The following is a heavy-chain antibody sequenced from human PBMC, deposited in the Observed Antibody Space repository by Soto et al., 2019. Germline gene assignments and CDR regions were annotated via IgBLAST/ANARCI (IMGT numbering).Heavy chain of an antibody. V-gene: IGHV4-59*11. Sequence: PSETLSLTCTVSGGSISSHYWSWIRQSPGKGLEWIGYIYYSGSTNYNPSLKSRVTISLDTSKNQLSLKLTSVTAADTAVYYCARETTRWFDPWGQGTLVTVSS. CDR2: IYYSGST. CDR3: ARETTRWFDP. CDR1: GGSISSHY. D-gene: IGHD1-1*01. J-gene: IGHJ5*02.